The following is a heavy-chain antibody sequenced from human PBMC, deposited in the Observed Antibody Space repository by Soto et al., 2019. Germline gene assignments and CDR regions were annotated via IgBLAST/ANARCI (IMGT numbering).Heavy chain of an antibody. CDR2: IYHSGNT. Sequence: QVQLQESGPGLVKPSGTLSLTCALSGASIITDNWWSWVRQPPGKEMEWIGEIYHSGNTNFNPSVKSRVTISVDTSKNQFALTVSSVTAADTAIYYCARASASSKLRGVVINWGQGTTVTVSS. CDR1: GASIITDNW. V-gene: IGHV4-4*02. CDR3: ARASASSKLRGVVIN. J-gene: IGHJ6*02. D-gene: IGHD3-10*01.